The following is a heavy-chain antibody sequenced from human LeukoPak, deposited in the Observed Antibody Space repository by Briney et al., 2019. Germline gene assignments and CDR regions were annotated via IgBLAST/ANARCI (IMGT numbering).Heavy chain of an antibody. Sequence: ASVKVSCKASGYTFTGYYMHWVRQAPGQGLEWMGWINPNSGGTNYAQKFQGRVTMTRDTSISTAYMELSRLRSDDTAVYYCARVPFDCSSTSCYPVYYYYMDVWGKGTTVTVSS. CDR1: GYTFTGYY. J-gene: IGHJ6*03. D-gene: IGHD2-2*01. CDR3: ARVPFDCSSTSCYPVYYYYMDV. CDR2: INPNSGGT. V-gene: IGHV1-2*02.